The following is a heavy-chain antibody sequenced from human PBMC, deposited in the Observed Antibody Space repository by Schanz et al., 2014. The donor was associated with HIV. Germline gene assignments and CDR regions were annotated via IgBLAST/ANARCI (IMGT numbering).Heavy chain of an antibody. CDR3: AIRTPMVTFGAFDI. Sequence: EVQLLESGGGLVQPGGSLSLSCAGSGFTFSNFGMSWVRQAPGKGLEWVSSISVTGDNTYYADSVKGRFTISRDTSKKTLYLQMNSLRADDTAVYFCAIRTPMVTFGAFDIWGRGTWVTVSS. CDR2: ISVTGDNT. CDR1: GFTFSNFG. D-gene: IGHD5-18*01. J-gene: IGHJ3*02. V-gene: IGHV3-23*01.